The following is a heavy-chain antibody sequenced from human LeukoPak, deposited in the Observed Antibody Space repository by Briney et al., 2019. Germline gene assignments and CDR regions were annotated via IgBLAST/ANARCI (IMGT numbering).Heavy chain of an antibody. CDR2: IYHSGST. V-gene: IGHV4-30-2*01. CDR1: GGSISSGGYS. J-gene: IGHJ4*02. Sequence: KASETLSLTCAVSGGSISSGGYSWSWIRQPPGKGLEWIGYIYHSGSTYYNPSLKSRVTISVDTSKNQFSLKLSSVTAADTAVYYCARAKVEMATISDYWGQGTLVTVSS. CDR3: ARAKVEMATISDY. D-gene: IGHD5-24*01.